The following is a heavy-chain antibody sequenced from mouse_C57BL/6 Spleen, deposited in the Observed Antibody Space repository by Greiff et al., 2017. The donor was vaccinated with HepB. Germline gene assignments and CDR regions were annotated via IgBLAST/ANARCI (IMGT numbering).Heavy chain of an antibody. V-gene: IGHV1-82*01. Sequence: QVHVKQSGPELVKPGASVKISCKASGYAFSSSWMNWVKQRPGKGLEWIGRIYPGDGDTNYNGKFKGKATLTADKSSSTAYMQLSSLTSEDSAVYFCARLYGNYEVYFDYWGQGTTLTVSS. J-gene: IGHJ2*01. D-gene: IGHD2-1*01. CDR1: GYAFSSSW. CDR3: ARLYGNYEVYFDY. CDR2: IYPGDGDT.